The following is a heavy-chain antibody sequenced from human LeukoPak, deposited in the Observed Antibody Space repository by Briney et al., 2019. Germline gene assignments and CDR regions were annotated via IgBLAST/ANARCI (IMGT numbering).Heavy chain of an antibody. CDR1: GFIFNNYW. CDR3: AKLLGDVTTFDY. D-gene: IGHD1-26*01. Sequence: GGSLRLSCAASGFIFNNYWMHWVRQVPGKGLVWVSRINSDGSRTTYADSVKGRFTISRDNAENSLYLQMSSLRAEDTAVYYCAKLLGDVTTFDYWGQGTLVTVSS. CDR2: INSDGSRT. J-gene: IGHJ4*02. V-gene: IGHV3-74*03.